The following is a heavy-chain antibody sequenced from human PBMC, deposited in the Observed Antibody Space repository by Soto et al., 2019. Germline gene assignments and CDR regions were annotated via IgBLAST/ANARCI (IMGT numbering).Heavy chain of an antibody. J-gene: IGHJ4*02. CDR3: ARHETLHGDYDY. CDR1: GGTLSSYT. CDR2: IIPILGIA. V-gene: IGHV1-69*02. D-gene: IGHD4-17*01. Sequence: SVKVSCKASGGTLSSYTGSWVRQAPGQGLEWMGRIIPILGIANYAQKFQGRVTITADKSTSTAYMELSSLRSENTAVYYCARHETLHGDYDYWGQGTLVTVSS.